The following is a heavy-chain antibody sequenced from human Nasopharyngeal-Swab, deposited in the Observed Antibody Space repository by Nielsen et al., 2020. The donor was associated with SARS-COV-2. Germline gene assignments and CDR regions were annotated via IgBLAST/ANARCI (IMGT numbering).Heavy chain of an antibody. CDR1: GFTFSSYA. D-gene: IGHD6-6*01. CDR2: ISGSGGST. V-gene: IGHV3-23*01. Sequence: GESLKISCAASGFTFSSYAMSWVRQAPGKGLEWVSAISGSGGSTYYADSVRGRFTISRDNSKNTLYLQMNSLRAEDTAVYYCAKKQPMYSSSAGKWYGMDVWGQGTTVTVSS. J-gene: IGHJ6*02. CDR3: AKKQPMYSSSAGKWYGMDV.